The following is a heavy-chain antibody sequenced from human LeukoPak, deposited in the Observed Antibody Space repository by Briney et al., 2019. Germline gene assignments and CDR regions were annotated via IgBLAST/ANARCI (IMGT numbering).Heavy chain of an antibody. V-gene: IGHV4-34*01. Sequence: SETLSLTCAVYGGSFSGYYWSWIRQPPGKGLEWIGEINHSGSTNYNPSLKSRVTISVDTSKNQFSLKLSSVTAADTAVYYCARRLSRGRHYYFDYWGQGTLVTVSS. CDR1: GGSFSGYY. D-gene: IGHD3-10*01. J-gene: IGHJ4*02. CDR2: INHSGST. CDR3: ARRLSRGRHYYFDY.